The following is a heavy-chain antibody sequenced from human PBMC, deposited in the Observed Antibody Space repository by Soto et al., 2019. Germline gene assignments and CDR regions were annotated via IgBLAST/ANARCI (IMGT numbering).Heavy chain of an antibody. CDR1: GGSISSYY. D-gene: IGHD3-22*01. V-gene: IGHV4-59*01. J-gene: IGHJ6*02. Sequence: SETLSLTCTVSGGSISSYYWSWIRQPPGKGLEWIGYIYYSGSTNYNPSLKSRVTISVDTSKSQFSLKLSSVTAADTAVYYCARGAGDSSGYYPYYYGMDVWGQGTTVTVSS. CDR3: ARGAGDSSGYYPYYYGMDV. CDR2: IYYSGST.